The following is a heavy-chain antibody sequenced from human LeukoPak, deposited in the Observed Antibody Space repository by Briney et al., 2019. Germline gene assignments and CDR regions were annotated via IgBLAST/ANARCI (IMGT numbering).Heavy chain of an antibody. D-gene: IGHD3-3*01. Sequence: GASVKVSCKASGYTFTGYYMHCVRQAPGQGLEWLGWINPNSGGTNYAQKFQGRVTMTRDTSISTAYMELSRLRSDDTAVYYCARDPSYDFWSGSSTNWFDPWGQGTLVTVSS. CDR2: INPNSGGT. V-gene: IGHV1-2*02. CDR3: ARDPSYDFWSGSSTNWFDP. J-gene: IGHJ5*02. CDR1: GYTFTGYY.